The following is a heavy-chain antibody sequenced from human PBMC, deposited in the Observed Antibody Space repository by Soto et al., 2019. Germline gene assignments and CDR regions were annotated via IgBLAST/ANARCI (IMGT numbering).Heavy chain of an antibody. CDR3: ARDVVVVTAIPRDYGMDV. V-gene: IGHV1-3*01. Sequence: ASVKVSCKASGYTFTSYAMHWVRQAPGQRLEWMGWINAGNGNTKYSQKFQGRVTITRDTSASTAYMELSSLRSEDTAVYYCARDVVVVTAIPRDYGMDVWGQGTTVTVSS. D-gene: IGHD2-21*02. J-gene: IGHJ6*02. CDR1: GYTFTSYA. CDR2: INAGNGNT.